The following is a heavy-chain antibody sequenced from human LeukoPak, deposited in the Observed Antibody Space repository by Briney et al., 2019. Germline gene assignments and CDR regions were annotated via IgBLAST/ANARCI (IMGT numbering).Heavy chain of an antibody. V-gene: IGHV4-59*01. CDR3: ASYSSWGRNWFDP. Sequence: SETLSLTCTVSGGSISSYYWSWIRQPPGKGLEWIGYIYYSGSTNYNPSLKSRVTISVDTSKNQFSLKLSSVTAADTAVYYCASYSSWGRNWFDPWGQGTLVTVSS. J-gene: IGHJ5*02. D-gene: IGHD6-13*01. CDR2: IYYSGST. CDR1: GGSISSYY.